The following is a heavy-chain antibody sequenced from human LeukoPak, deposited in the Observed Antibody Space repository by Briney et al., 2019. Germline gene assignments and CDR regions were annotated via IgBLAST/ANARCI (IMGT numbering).Heavy chain of an antibody. Sequence: SETLSLTCDVSGGSISSGAYSWSWIRQPPGKALEWIGYIYYSGSTYYNPSLNSRVTISVDTSKNQFSLKLSSVTAADTAVYYCARWIAAASFDYWGQGTLVTVSS. D-gene: IGHD6-13*01. CDR1: GGSISSGAYS. J-gene: IGHJ4*02. CDR3: ARWIAAASFDY. V-gene: IGHV4-30-4*07. CDR2: IYYSGST.